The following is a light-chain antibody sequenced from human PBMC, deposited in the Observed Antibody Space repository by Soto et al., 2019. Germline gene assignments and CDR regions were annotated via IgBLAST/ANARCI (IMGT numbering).Light chain of an antibody. Sequence: DIQMTQSPSSVSASVGDRVTITCRASQHISRWLAWYQQKPGEAPKLLITAASTLQSRVPSRFSGSGSGTDFTLTIISLQPEDFATYYCLQAYKFPHTFGPGTTVDIK. J-gene: IGKJ3*01. CDR2: AAS. V-gene: IGKV1D-12*01. CDR1: QHISRW. CDR3: LQAYKFPHT.